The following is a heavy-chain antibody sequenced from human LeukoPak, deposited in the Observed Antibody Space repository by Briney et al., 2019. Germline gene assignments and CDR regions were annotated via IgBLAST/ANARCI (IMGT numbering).Heavy chain of an antibody. Sequence: SETLSLTCTVSGGSISHYYWSWIRQPAGKGLEWIGRIDSSGSNNHNPSLRSRVTMSLDTSKNQFSLRLTSVTAADTAVYYCARNRDSYNSFDYWGQGTLVTVSS. V-gene: IGHV4-4*07. J-gene: IGHJ4*02. CDR2: IDSSGSN. D-gene: IGHD5-24*01. CDR3: ARNRDSYNSFDY. CDR1: GGSISHYY.